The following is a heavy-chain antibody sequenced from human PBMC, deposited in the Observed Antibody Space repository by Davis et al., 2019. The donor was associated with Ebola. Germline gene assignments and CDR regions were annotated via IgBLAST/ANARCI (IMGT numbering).Heavy chain of an antibody. CDR3: ARDRVGTVTTSYGMDV. D-gene: IGHD4-17*01. CDR2: IYYSGST. J-gene: IGHJ6*02. CDR1: GGSFSGYY. Sequence: SETLSLTCAVYGGSFSGYYWTWIRQPPGKGLEWIGYIYYSGSTNYNPSLKSRVTISVDRSKNQFSLKLSSVTAADTAVYYCARDRVGTVTTSYGMDVWGQGTTVTVSS. V-gene: IGHV4-59*12.